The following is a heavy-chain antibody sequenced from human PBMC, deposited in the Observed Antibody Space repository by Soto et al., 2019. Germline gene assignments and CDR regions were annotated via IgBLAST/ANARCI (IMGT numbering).Heavy chain of an antibody. CDR2: ISWNSGSI. J-gene: IGHJ6*03. Sequence: GGSLRLSCAASGFTFDDYAMHWVRQAPGKGLEWVSGISWNSGSIGYADSVKGRFTISRDNAKNSLYLQMNSLRAEDTALYYCAKDIQARYYYYYMDVWGKGTTVTVSS. CDR3: AKDIQARYYYYYMDV. CDR1: GFTFDDYA. V-gene: IGHV3-9*01.